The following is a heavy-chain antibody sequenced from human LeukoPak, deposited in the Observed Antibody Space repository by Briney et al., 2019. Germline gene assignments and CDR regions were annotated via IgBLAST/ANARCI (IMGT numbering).Heavy chain of an antibody. CDR1: GLIFSDYY. D-gene: IGHD1-26*01. CDR3: ARGSRGPSP. J-gene: IGHJ5*02. CDR2: ITNSGSTS. Sequence: GGSLRLSCAASGLIFSDYYMSWIRQAPGKGLEWVSFITNSGSTSHYADSVKGRFTISRDNTKNSLYLQMNSLRADDTAVYYCARGSRGPSPWGQGTLVTVSS. V-gene: IGHV3-11*01.